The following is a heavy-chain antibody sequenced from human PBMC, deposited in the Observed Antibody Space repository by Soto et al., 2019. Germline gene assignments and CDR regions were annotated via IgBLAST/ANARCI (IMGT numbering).Heavy chain of an antibody. V-gene: IGHV1-18*01. Sequence: QVQLVQSGAEVKKPGASVKVSCKASGYTFTSYGISWVRQAPGQGLEWMGWISAYNGNTNDAQKLQGRVTMTTDTSTSTAYMELRSLRSDDTAVYYCASFYYGSGSYTYYYGMDVWGQGTTVTVSS. CDR1: GYTFTSYG. J-gene: IGHJ6*02. CDR2: ISAYNGNT. CDR3: ASFYYGSGSYTYYYGMDV. D-gene: IGHD3-10*01.